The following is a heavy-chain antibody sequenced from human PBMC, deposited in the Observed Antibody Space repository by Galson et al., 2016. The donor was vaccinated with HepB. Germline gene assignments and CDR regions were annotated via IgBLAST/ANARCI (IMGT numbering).Heavy chain of an antibody. J-gene: IGHJ4*02. CDR1: GFTFGDYG. V-gene: IGHV3-23*01. D-gene: IGHD2-2*01. CDR3: AKDAMVVPAAECVS. Sequence: SLRLSCAASGFTFGDYGMSWVRQAPGKGLEWVSGISGGGGSTYDAGSVKGRFTTSRDNSKNTLYLQMNSLRAEDTAVYYCAKDAMVVPAAECVSWGQGTLVTVSS. CDR2: ISGGGGST.